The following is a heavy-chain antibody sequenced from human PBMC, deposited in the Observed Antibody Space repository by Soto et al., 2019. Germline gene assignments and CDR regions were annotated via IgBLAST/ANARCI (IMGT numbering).Heavy chain of an antibody. CDR2: INHSGNT. J-gene: IGHJ4*02. D-gene: IGHD3-16*02. Sequence: SETLSLTCAVYGGSLSGYYWNWIRQPPGGGLEWIGEINHSGNTKYNPSLKSRGTISVDTSKNQISLKLNSVTAEDTAVYYCERAYDYVRGNYRLDYWVQGTLVT. V-gene: IGHV4-34*01. CDR1: GGSLSGYY. CDR3: ERAYDYVRGNYRLDY.